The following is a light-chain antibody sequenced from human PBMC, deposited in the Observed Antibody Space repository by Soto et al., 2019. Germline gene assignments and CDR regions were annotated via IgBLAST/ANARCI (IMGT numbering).Light chain of an antibody. Sequence: EVVMRQSPATLSVSPGEGATLSCRASQSVSSSYLAWYQQKPGQAPRLLIYGASSRATGIPDRFSGSGSGTDFTLTISRLEPEDFAVYYCQQYGSSPPWTFGQGTKVDIK. J-gene: IGKJ1*01. CDR3: QQYGSSPPWT. CDR2: GAS. V-gene: IGKV3-20*01. CDR1: QSVSSSY.